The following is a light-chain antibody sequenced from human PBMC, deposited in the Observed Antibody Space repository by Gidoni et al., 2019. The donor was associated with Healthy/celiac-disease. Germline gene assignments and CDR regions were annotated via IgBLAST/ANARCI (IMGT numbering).Light chain of an antibody. CDR3: LQDYNYHRT. CDR1: QGIRND. J-gene: IGKJ1*01. Sequence: AIQMTQSPSSLSASVGDRVTITCRASQGIRNDLGWYQQKPGKAPKLLIYAASSLQSGVPSRFSGSGSGTDLTLTISSLQPEDFATYYCLQDYNYHRTFGQGTKVEIK. CDR2: AAS. V-gene: IGKV1-6*01.